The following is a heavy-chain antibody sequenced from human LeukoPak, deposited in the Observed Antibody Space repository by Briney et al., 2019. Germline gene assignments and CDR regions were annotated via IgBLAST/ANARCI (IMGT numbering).Heavy chain of an antibody. CDR2: IIPIFGTA. Sequence: SVKVSCKASGGTFSSYAISWVRQAPGQGLEWMGRIIPIFGTANYAQKFQGRVTITTDESTSTAYMELSSLRSEDTAVYYCARGIVGAAGAFDIRGQGTMVTVSS. CDR3: ARGIVGAAGAFDI. D-gene: IGHD1-26*01. J-gene: IGHJ3*02. CDR1: GGTFSSYA. V-gene: IGHV1-69*05.